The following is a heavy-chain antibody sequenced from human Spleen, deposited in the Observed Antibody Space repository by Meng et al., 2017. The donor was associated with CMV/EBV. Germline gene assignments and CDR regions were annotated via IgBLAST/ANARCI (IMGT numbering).Heavy chain of an antibody. D-gene: IGHD3-9*01. CDR3: ARLDKKHYYGMDV. CDR2: IRYDGSNK. V-gene: IGHV3-30*02. Sequence: GESLKISCAASGFAFSSYGMHWVRQAPGKGLEWVAFIRYDGSNKYYADSVKGRFTIARDRFKNTLYLQMDTLTAEDTAVYYCARLDKKHYYGMDVWGQGTTVTVSS. CDR1: GFAFSSYG. J-gene: IGHJ6*02.